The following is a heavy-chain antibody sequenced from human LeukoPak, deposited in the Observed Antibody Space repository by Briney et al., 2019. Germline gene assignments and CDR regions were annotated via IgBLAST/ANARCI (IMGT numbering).Heavy chain of an antibody. CDR3: ASAHYYDSSGYYLNWFDP. CDR1: GFTFSSYE. D-gene: IGHD3-22*01. CDR2: ISSSSSYI. V-gene: IGHV3-21*01. J-gene: IGHJ5*02. Sequence: PGGSLRLSCAASGFTFSSYEMNWVRQAPGKGLEWVSSISSSSSYIYYADSVKGRFTISRDNAKNSLYLQMNSLRAEDTAVYYCASAHYYDSSGYYLNWFDPWGQGTLVTVSS.